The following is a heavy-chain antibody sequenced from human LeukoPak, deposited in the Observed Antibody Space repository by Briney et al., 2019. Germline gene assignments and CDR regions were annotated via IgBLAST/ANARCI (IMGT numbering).Heavy chain of an antibody. D-gene: IGHD1-26*01. CDR2: INPNGGNT. CDR1: GYTFTNYY. V-gene: IGHV1-46*01. J-gene: IGHJ4*02. CDR3: ARFRGGSYVSPRTADY. Sequence: ASVKISCKASGYTFTNYYIHWVRQAPGQGLEWVGLINPNGGNTGYAQRFQGRVTMTTDTSTSTAYMELRSLRSDDTAVYYCARFRGGSYVSPRTADYWGQGTLVTVSS.